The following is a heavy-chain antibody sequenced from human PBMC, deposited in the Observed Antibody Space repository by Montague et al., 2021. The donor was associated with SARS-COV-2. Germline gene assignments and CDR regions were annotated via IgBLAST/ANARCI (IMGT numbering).Heavy chain of an antibody. J-gene: IGHJ6*02. CDR1: GFTFDDYG. CDR2: ICWNSGSI. Sequence: SLRLSCAASGFTFDDYGMHWVWQAPGKGLEWVSGICWNSGSIGYADSVKGRFTISRDNAKNSLYLQMNSLRPEDTALYYCVKDMRRSGYDFGYIVNVWGQGTTVTVSS. D-gene: IGHD5-12*01. CDR3: VKDMRRSGYDFGYIVNV. V-gene: IGHV3-9*01.